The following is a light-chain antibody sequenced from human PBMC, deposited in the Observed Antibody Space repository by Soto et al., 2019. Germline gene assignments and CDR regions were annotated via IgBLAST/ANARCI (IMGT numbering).Light chain of an antibody. CDR1: QSISSSY. Sequence: DIVLTQSPGTLALSPGKRATLSCRASQSISSSYLAWYQQKPGQAPRLLIYGASSRATGIPDRFSGSGSVTDFTLTISRLEPDDFAVYYCQQYGILPITFGQGTRLEIK. V-gene: IGKV3-20*01. CDR3: QQYGILPIT. CDR2: GAS. J-gene: IGKJ5*01.